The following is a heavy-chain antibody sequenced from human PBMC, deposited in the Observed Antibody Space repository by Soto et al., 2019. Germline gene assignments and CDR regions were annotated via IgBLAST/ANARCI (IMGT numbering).Heavy chain of an antibody. D-gene: IGHD6-19*01. V-gene: IGHV3-74*01. CDR1: GFTFRNYW. Sequence: GGSLRLSCAASGFTFRNYWMHWVRQVPGKGLVWVSRINSDGSSTLYADSVKGRFTISRDNAKSTLYLHMNSLRGEDTAVYYCARDPAPIGWYDYWGQGTLVTVSS. CDR2: INSDGSST. J-gene: IGHJ4*02. CDR3: ARDPAPIGWYDY.